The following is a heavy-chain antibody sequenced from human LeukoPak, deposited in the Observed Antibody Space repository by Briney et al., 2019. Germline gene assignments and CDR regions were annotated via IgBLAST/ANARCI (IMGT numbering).Heavy chain of an antibody. Sequence: GGSLRLSCAASGFTFSSYEMNWVRQAPGEGLEWVSYISSSGGTIYYADSVKGRFTTSRDNAKNSLYLQMNSLRAEDTAVYYCAELGITMIGGVWGKGTTVTISS. D-gene: IGHD3-10*02. CDR3: AELGITMIGGV. J-gene: IGHJ6*04. V-gene: IGHV3-48*03. CDR1: GFTFSSYE. CDR2: ISSSGGTI.